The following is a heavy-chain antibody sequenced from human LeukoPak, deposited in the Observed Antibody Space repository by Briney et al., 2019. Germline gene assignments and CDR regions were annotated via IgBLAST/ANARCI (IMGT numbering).Heavy chain of an antibody. J-gene: IGHJ6*02. D-gene: IGHD3-3*01. V-gene: IGHV4-61*01. CDR1: GGSISSSSYY. Sequence: TLSLTCXVSGGSISSSSYYWSWIRQPPGKGLEWIGYIYYSGSTNYNPSLKSRVTISVDTSKNQFSLKLSSVTAADTAVYYCAGTQLLEWLVSPYGMDVWGQGTTVTVSS. CDR2: IYYSGST. CDR3: AGTQLLEWLVSPYGMDV.